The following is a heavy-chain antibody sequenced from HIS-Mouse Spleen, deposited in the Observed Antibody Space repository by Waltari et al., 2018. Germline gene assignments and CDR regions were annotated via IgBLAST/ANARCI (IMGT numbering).Heavy chain of an antibody. J-gene: IGHJ2*01. D-gene: IGHD1-26*01. CDR3: ARDREVDWYFDL. V-gene: IGHV1-2*02. CDR1: GYTFTGYY. Sequence: QVQLVQSGAEVKKPGASVKVSCKASGYTFTGYYMHWVRQAPGQGLEWMGWINPNSGGTNYAQKLQGRVTMTRETSISTAYMELSRLRSDDTAVYYCARDREVDWYFDLWGRGTLVTVSS. CDR2: INPNSGGT.